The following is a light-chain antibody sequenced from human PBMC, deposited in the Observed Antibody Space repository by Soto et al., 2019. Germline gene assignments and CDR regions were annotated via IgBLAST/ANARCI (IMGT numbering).Light chain of an antibody. CDR3: QKYNSAPPT. V-gene: IGKV1-27*01. CDR2: AAS. Sequence: QMTQSPSSLSASVGDRVTITCRASQSISSWLAWYQQKPGKAPKLLIYAASTLQSGVPSRFSGNGSGTDFTLTISSLKPEDVATYYCQKYNSAPPTFGQGTKVDI. CDR1: QSISSW. J-gene: IGKJ1*01.